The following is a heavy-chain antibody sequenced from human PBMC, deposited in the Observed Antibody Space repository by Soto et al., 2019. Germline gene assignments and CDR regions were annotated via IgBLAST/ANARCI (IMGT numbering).Heavy chain of an antibody. V-gene: IGHV4-4*02. J-gene: IGHJ4*02. CDR2: IYHSGST. CDR3: ARDRHYGSGSFDY. D-gene: IGHD3-10*01. Sequence: PSETLSLTCAVSGGSISSSNWWSWVRQPPGKGLEWIGEIYHSGSTNYNPSLKSRVTISVDKSKNQFSLKLSSVTAADTAVYYCARDRHYGSGSFDYWGQGTLVTVSS. CDR1: GGSISSSNW.